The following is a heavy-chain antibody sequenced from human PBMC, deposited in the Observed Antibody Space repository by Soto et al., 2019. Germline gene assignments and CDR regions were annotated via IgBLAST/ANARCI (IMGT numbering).Heavy chain of an antibody. D-gene: IGHD4-17*01. CDR1: GGSISSSGYY. Sequence: SETLSLTCTVSGGSISSSGYYWGWVRQPPGKGLEWIGTISYSGSTYYNPSLKSRVTISVDTSKNQFSLKLSSVTAADTAVYYCASLHDYGDSYWGQGTRVTVPQ. CDR3: ASLHDYGDSY. V-gene: IGHV4-39*01. CDR2: ISYSGST. J-gene: IGHJ4*02.